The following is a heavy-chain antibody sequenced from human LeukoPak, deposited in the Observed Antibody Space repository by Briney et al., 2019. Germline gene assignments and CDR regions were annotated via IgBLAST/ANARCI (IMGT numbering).Heavy chain of an antibody. CDR3: ASGYYSGWYIPYY. CDR2: IKEDGSEK. Sequence: GGSLRLSCAASGFTFSTSWMIWVRQAPGKGLEWVANIKEDGSEKYYVDSVTGRFTISRDNAKNSLYVQMNSLRAEDTAVYYCASGYYSGWYIPYYWGQGTLVTVSS. D-gene: IGHD6-19*01. CDR1: GFTFSTSW. J-gene: IGHJ4*02. V-gene: IGHV3-7*01.